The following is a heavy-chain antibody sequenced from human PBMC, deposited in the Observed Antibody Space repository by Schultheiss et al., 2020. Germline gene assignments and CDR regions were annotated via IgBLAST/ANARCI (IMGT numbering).Heavy chain of an antibody. CDR1: GGSISSVDYY. D-gene: IGHD6-6*01. CDR2: INHSGST. Sequence: SETLSLTCTVSGGSISSVDYYWSWIRQPPGKGLECIGEINHSGSTNYNPSLKSRVTISVDTSKNQFSLKLSSVTAADTAVYYCATRGGLRQLVWTGEIECWDCWGQGILVNVSS. CDR3: ATRGGLRQLVWTGEIECWDC. V-gene: IGHV4-34*01. J-gene: IGHJ4*02.